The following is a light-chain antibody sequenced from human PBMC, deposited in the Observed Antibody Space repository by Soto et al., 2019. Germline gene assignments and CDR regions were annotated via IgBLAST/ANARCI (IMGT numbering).Light chain of an antibody. Sequence: QSVLTQPPSASGSPGQSVTISRTGTSSDVGGYNSVSWYQQHPGKAPKLMIYEVNKRPSGVPDRFSGSKSGNTASLTVSGLQVEDEADYYCSSYGGSNNLVFGGGTKLTVL. V-gene: IGLV2-8*01. CDR3: SSYGGSNNLV. CDR2: EVN. CDR1: SSDVGGYNS. J-gene: IGLJ2*01.